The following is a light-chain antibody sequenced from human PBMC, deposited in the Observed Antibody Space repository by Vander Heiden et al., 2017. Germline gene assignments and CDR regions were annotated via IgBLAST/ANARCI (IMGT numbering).Light chain of an antibody. CDR3: AAWDDRLNVL. J-gene: IGLJ2*01. Sequence: QSVLTQQPSASGSPGQGVTLSCSGGGSNIGSNTVNWYQHLPGTAPKLLIYNDNQRPSGVPDRFSASKSGTSASLAISGLQSEDEADYYCAAWDDRLNVLFGGGTKLTVL. CDR2: NDN. CDR1: GSNIGSNT. V-gene: IGLV1-44*01.